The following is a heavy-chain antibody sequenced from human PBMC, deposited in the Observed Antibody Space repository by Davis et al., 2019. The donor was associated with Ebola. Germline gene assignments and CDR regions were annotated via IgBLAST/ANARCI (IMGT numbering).Heavy chain of an antibody. CDR2: ISTNGEST. Sequence: GESLKISCAASGFTFSDYGMHWVRQAPGKGLESVSRISTNGESTYYAESVKGRFTISRDNSKDTLYLQMRSLRTEDTAVYYCVKDRFTVVVVHGGFDYWGQGALVTVSS. V-gene: IGHV3-64D*06. J-gene: IGHJ4*02. CDR1: GFTFSDYG. D-gene: IGHD2-15*01. CDR3: VKDRFTVVVVHGGFDY.